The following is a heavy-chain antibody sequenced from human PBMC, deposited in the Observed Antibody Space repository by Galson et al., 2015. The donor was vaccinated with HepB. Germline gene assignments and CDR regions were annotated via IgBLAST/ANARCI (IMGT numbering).Heavy chain of an antibody. Sequence: SLRLSCAASGFTFSSYWMHWVRQAPGKGLVWVSRINSDGSSTSYADSVKGRFTISRDNAKNTLYLQMNSLRAEDTAVYYCARDHGEMATIGGESWFDPWGQGTLVTVSS. CDR3: ARDHGEMATIGGESWFDP. CDR2: INSDGSST. D-gene: IGHD5-24*01. V-gene: IGHV3-74*01. CDR1: GFTFSSYW. J-gene: IGHJ5*02.